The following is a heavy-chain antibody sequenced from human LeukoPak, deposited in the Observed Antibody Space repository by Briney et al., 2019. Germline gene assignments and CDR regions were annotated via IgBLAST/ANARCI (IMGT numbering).Heavy chain of an antibody. CDR3: ARVLYLAVAGTVRAFDI. CDR2: IYHSGST. D-gene: IGHD6-19*01. CDR1: SGSIRSNNW. Sequence: SGTLSLTCAVSSGSIRSNNWWSWVRQPPGKGLEWIGEIYHSGSTNYNPSLKSRVTISADKSKNQFSVQLSSVIAADTAVYYCARVLYLAVAGTVRAFDIWGQGTVVTVSS. J-gene: IGHJ3*02. V-gene: IGHV4-4*02.